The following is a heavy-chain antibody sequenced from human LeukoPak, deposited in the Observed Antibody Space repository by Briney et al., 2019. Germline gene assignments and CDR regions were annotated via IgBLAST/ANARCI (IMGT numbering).Heavy chain of an antibody. J-gene: IGHJ4*02. Sequence: PGGSLRLSCAASGFTFSSYATSWVRQAPGKGLEWVSAISGSGGSTYYADSVKGRFTISRDNSKNTLYLQMNSLRAEDTAVYYCAKERLVAVAGITAYDDYWGQGTLVTVSS. CDR1: GFTFSSYA. V-gene: IGHV3-23*01. D-gene: IGHD6-19*01. CDR2: ISGSGGST. CDR3: AKERLVAVAGITAYDDY.